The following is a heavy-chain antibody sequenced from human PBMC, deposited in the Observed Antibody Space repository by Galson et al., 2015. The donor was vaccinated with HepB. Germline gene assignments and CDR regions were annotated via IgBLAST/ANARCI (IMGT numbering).Heavy chain of an antibody. Sequence: ETLSLTCSVSGGSFGGSYWSWIRQPPGKGLEWIGGINHSGNTGNNPSLKSRVTISVDTSENQFSLKLSSVTAADTAVYYCARNFDFWGQGVLVTVSS. CDR3: ARNFDF. V-gene: IGHV4-34*01. CDR2: INHSGNT. J-gene: IGHJ4*02. CDR1: GGSFGGSY.